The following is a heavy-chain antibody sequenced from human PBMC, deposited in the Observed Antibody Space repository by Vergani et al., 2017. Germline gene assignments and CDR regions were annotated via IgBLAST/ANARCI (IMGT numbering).Heavy chain of an antibody. CDR3: ARHRGSVGFFPSSYFYGMDV. CDR1: DSSIMTNPY. J-gene: IGHJ6*02. Sequence: QVQLQESGPGLVKPSETLTPTCDVSDSSIMTNPYWGWFRPSPGKGLGWIGCIHHSGDTHYNSSLKSRVSISIVSSSKFSLSLTSVTAAYTAIYYCARHRGSVGFFPSSYFYGMDVWGHGTTVTVSS. CDR2: IHHSGDT. V-gene: IGHV4-38-2*01. D-gene: IGHD3-10*01.